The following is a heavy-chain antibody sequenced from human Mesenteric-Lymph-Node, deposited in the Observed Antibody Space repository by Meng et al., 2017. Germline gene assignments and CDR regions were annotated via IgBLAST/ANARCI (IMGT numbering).Heavy chain of an antibody. D-gene: IGHD4-17*01. Sequence: GESLKISCNGSGYSFTNLWIGWVRQMPGKGLEWMGILYPGDSIITYSPSFQGHVTISADKSISTAYLQWSSLKASDTAMYYCARSQAYVTNEGSLGYYFDYWGQGTLVTVSS. CDR2: LYPGDSII. V-gene: IGHV5-51*01. CDR3: ARSQAYVTNEGSLGYYFDY. J-gene: IGHJ4*02. CDR1: GYSFTNLW.